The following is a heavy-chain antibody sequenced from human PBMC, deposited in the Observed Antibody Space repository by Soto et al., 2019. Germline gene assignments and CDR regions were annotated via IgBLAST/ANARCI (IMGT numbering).Heavy chain of an antibody. D-gene: IGHD6-19*01. CDR3: AHYISGRAFDI. CDR1: GGSISSGDYY. Sequence: SETLSLTCTVSGGSISSGDYYWSWIRQPPGKGLEWIGYIHYSGSTYYNPSLKSRATISVDTSKNQFSLKLSSVTAADTAVYYCAHYISGRAFDIWGQGTMVTVSS. J-gene: IGHJ3*02. CDR2: IHYSGST. V-gene: IGHV4-30-4*01.